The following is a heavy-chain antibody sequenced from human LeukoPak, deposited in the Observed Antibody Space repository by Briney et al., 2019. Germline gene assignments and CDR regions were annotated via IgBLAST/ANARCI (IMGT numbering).Heavy chain of an antibody. V-gene: IGHV1-69*13. Sequence: ASVKVSCKVSGTTFGLSAISWVRQAPGQGLQWMGGSIPIFCRADYAQTFKDRITISWDASTGTDYMELRSLTFDDTAVYYCARVGAPRRDHYYPSSGDYLPVFEIWGHGTMVTVSS. J-gene: IGHJ3*02. CDR1: GTTFGLSA. D-gene: IGHD3-22*01. CDR2: SIPIFCRA. CDR3: ARVGAPRRDHYYPSSGDYLPVFEI.